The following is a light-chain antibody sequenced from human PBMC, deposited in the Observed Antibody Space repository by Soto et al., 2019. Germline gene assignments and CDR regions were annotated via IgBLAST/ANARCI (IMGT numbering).Light chain of an antibody. Sequence: SYELTQPPSVSVSPGQTARITCSGDALPKQYAYWYQQKPGHAPVLVIYKDSERPSGIPERFSGSSSGTTVTLTISGVQAEDEADYYCQSADSSGTYPNWVFGGGTQLTVL. CDR3: QSADSSGTYPNWV. V-gene: IGLV3-25*03. CDR1: ALPKQY. J-gene: IGLJ3*02. CDR2: KDS.